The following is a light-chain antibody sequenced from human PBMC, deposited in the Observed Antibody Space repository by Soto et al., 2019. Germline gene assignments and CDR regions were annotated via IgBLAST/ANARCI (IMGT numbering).Light chain of an antibody. CDR2: RNN. Sequence: QSALTQPPSASGTPGQRVTISCSGSSSNIGSYYVYWYQQLPGTAPKLLIYRNNQRPSGVPDRFSGSKSGTSASLAISGLRSEDEADYYCAAWDDSLSGRGVFGGGTKVTVL. CDR1: SSNIGSYY. V-gene: IGLV1-47*01. J-gene: IGLJ3*02. CDR3: AAWDDSLSGRGV.